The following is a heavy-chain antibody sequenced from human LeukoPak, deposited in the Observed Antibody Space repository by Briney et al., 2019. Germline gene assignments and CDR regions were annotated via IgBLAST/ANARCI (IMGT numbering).Heavy chain of an antibody. J-gene: IGHJ4*02. CDR1: GYSISSGYY. Sequence: PSETLSLTCAVSGYSISSGYYWGWIRQPPGKGLEWIGSIYQSGSTNYNPSLRSRVTIAVDTSKNPFSVNLSSVTAADTAVYCCARRVFPDYFDYRGQGTLVTVSS. D-gene: IGHD3-10*01. CDR3: ARRVFPDYFDY. V-gene: IGHV4-38-2*01. CDR2: IYQSGST.